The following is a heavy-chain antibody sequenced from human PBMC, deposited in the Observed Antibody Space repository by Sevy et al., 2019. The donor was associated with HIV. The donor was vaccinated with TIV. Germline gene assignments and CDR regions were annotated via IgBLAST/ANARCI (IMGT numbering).Heavy chain of an antibody. J-gene: IGHJ4*02. CDR3: ARDVDTPFVRSFDS. D-gene: IGHD5-18*01. V-gene: IGHV3-48*02. CDR1: GLTFSSDS. Sequence: GGSLRLSCVVSGLTFSSDSMNWVRQAPGKGLEWLAYISSSSRTIYYADSVEGRFIISRDNDKTSVFLQMNNLRDEDSATYYCARDVDTPFVRSFDSWGQGTLVTVSS. CDR2: ISSSSRTI.